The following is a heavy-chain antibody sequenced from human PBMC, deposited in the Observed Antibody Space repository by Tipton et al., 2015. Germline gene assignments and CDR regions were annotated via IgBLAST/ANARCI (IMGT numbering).Heavy chain of an antibody. CDR3: ARGRGCRDGSCYDWFDP. J-gene: IGHJ5*02. CDR2: ITGSGDRT. Sequence: SLRLSCAASGFTFSTYSMSWVRQAPGKGLEWVSTITGSGDRTSYADSVKGRFTISRDNSKNTLSLQMNSLRAEDTAVYYCARGRGCRDGSCYDWFDPWGQGTLVTVSA. CDR1: GFTFSTYS. V-gene: IGHV3-23*01. D-gene: IGHD2-15*01.